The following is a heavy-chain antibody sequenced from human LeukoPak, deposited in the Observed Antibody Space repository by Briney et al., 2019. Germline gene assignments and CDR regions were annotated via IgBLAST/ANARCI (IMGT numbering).Heavy chain of an antibody. CDR3: ARDHAYAFDI. CDR1: GFTFYDYD. Sequence: GGSLRLSCAASGFTFYDYDMRWVRHAPGKGLEWVAGINLNGGSTGYVDSVKGRLTISRDNAKDSLYLQMNSLRAEDTAVYYCARDHAYAFDIGGQGTLVTVSS. D-gene: IGHD2-2*01. J-gene: IGHJ3*02. V-gene: IGHV3-20*04. CDR2: INLNGGST.